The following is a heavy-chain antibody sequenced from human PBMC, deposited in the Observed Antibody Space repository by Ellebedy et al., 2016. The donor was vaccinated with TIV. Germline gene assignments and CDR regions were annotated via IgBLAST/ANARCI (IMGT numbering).Heavy chain of an antibody. V-gene: IGHV3-72*01. CDR3: VRSMGD. CDR1: GFTFSDHY. D-gene: IGHD3-16*01. J-gene: IGHJ4*02. Sequence: PAGSLRLSCAASGFTFSDHYMDWVRQAPGKGLEWVARSRNKANNYTTEYAPSVNGRSTIPSDDSSNSLYLQMNSLRTEDTAVYYCVRSMGDWGQGTLVTVSS. CDR2: SRNKANNYTT.